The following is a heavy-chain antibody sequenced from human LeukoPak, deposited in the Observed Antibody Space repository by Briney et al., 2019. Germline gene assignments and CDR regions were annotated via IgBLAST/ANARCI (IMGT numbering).Heavy chain of an antibody. J-gene: IGHJ6*04. CDR2: ISGSGSTI. V-gene: IGHV3-48*03. CDR1: GFTFSNYG. D-gene: IGHD3-10*02. CDR3: AELGITMIGGV. Sequence: GGSLRLSCAASGFTFSNYGMSWVRQAPGKGLEWVSYISGSGSTIYYADSVKGRFTISRDNAKNSLYLQMNSLRAEDTAVYYCAELGITMIGGVWGKGTTVTISS.